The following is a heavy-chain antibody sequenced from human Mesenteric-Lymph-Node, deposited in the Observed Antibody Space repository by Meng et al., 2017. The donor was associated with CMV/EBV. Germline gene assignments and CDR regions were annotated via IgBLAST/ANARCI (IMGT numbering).Heavy chain of an antibody. D-gene: IGHD6-19*01. V-gene: IGHV4-59*01. CDR2: IYYSGST. J-gene: IGHJ4*02. CDR3: ARAGEQWLEQGVIDS. CDR1: GGSISSYY. Sequence: GSLRLSCTVSGGSISSYYWSWIRQPPGKGLEWIGYIYYSGSTNYNPSLKSRVTISVDTSKNQFSLNLKSVTAADTAVYYCARAGEQWLEQGVIDSWGQGTLVTVSS.